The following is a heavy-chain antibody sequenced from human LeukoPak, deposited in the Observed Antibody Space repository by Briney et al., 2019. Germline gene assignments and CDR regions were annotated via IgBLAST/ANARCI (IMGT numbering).Heavy chain of an antibody. CDR2: INPNSGGT. Sequence: GASVKVSCKTSGYTFTGYYMHWARQAPGQGLEWMGRINPNSGGTNYAQKFQGRVTMTRDTSISTAYRELSSLRSDDTAVYYCATLGRGYSPNPWGQGTLVTVSS. V-gene: IGHV1-2*06. D-gene: IGHD5-18*01. CDR3: ATLGRGYSPNP. CDR1: GYTFTGYY. J-gene: IGHJ5*02.